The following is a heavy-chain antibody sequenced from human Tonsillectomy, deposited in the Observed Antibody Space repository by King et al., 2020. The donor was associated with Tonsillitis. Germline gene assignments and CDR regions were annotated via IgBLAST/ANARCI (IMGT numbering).Heavy chain of an antibody. CDR3: ARENYGSGTYYNVFDY. J-gene: IGHJ4*02. CDR2: ISSSSSYI. Sequence: VQLVESGGGLVKPGGSLRLSCAASGFTFSSYSMNWVRQAPGKGLEGVSSISSSSSYIYYADSVKGRFSISRANAKSSLYLHMNSLRAEDTAVYFCARENYGSGTYYNVFDYWGQGTLVTVSS. CDR1: GFTFSSYS. V-gene: IGHV3-21*01. D-gene: IGHD3-10*01.